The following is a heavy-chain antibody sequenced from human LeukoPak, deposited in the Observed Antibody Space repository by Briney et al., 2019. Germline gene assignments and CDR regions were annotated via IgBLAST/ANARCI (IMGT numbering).Heavy chain of an antibody. CDR2: IYYSGST. J-gene: IGHJ4*02. CDR1: GGSISSSSYY. D-gene: IGHD5-24*01. CDR3: VSGEMDPIN. Sequence: PSETLSLTCTVSGGSISSSSYYWGWIRQPPGTGLEWIGSIYYSGSTYYNPSLKSRVTISVDTSKNQFSLKLSSVTAADTAVYYCVSGEMDPINWGQGTLVTVSS. V-gene: IGHV4-39*01.